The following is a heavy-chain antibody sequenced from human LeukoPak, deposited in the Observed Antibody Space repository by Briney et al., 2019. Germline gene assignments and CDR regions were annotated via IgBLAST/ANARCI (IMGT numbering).Heavy chain of an antibody. Sequence: SETLSLTCAVYGGSFSGYYWSWIRQPPGKGLEWIGEINHSGSTNYNPSLKSRVTISVDTSKNQFSLKLSSVTAADTAVYYCAREREEDDFWSGPTGDWGYYYYDMDVWGQGTTVTVSS. D-gene: IGHD3-3*01. CDR1: GGSFSGYY. V-gene: IGHV4-34*01. CDR2: INHSGST. J-gene: IGHJ6*02. CDR3: AREREEDDFWSGPTGDWGYYYYDMDV.